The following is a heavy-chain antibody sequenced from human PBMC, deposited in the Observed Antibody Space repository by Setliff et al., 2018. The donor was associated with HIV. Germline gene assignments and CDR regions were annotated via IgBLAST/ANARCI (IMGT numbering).Heavy chain of an antibody. J-gene: IGHJ4*02. Sequence: SETLSLTCAVSGASITTNSYYWGWIRQTPEKGLEWIGDFYYSGTTYYNPSLKSRATISVDTSQNQFSLRLSSVTAADTAVHHCARFVLAWFDFSTGAVEVTDPYAFDFWGQGILVTVSS. CDR3: ARFVLAWFDFSTGAVEVTDPYAFDF. V-gene: IGHV4-39*01. CDR2: FYYSGTT. CDR1: GASITTNSYY. D-gene: IGHD2-21*02.